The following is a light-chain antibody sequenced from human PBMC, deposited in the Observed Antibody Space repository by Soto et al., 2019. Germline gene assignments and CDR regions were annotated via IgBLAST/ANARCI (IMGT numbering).Light chain of an antibody. CDR3: TSFTTSSTYV. J-gene: IGLJ1*01. CDR1: SSDVGGYNY. Sequence: QSALTQPRSVSGSPGQSITISCTGTSSDVGGYNYVSWYQQHPGKAPKLMIYEVNNRPSGVSNRFSGSKSGNTASLTISGLQAEDEADYYCTSFTTSSTYVFGTGTKVTVL. CDR2: EVN. V-gene: IGLV2-14*01.